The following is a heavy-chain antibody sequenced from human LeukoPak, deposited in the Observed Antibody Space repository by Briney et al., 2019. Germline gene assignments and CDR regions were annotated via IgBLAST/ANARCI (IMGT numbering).Heavy chain of an antibody. V-gene: IGHV5-51*01. Sequence: GESLKIYSKGSGYSFTSYWIGWVRQMPGKGLAWMGIIYPGDSDTRYSPSFQGQVTISADKSISTAYLQWSSLKASDTAMYYCARVASGSYYGFDYWGQGTLVTVSS. CDR1: GYSFTSYW. D-gene: IGHD1-26*01. CDR3: ARVASGSYYGFDY. J-gene: IGHJ4*02. CDR2: IYPGDSDT.